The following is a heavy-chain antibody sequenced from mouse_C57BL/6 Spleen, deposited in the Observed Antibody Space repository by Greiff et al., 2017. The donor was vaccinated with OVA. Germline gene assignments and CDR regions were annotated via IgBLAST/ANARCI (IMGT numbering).Heavy chain of an antibody. V-gene: IGHV1-54*01. J-gene: IGHJ2*01. CDR1: GYAFTNYL. D-gene: IGHD2-4*01. CDR3: ARELRLFDY. CDR2: INPGSGGT. Sequence: QVQLKESGAELVRPGTSVKVSCKASGYAFTNYLIEWVKQRPGQGLEWIGVINPGSGGTNYNEKFKGKATLTADKSSSTAYMQLSSLTSEDSAVYFCARELRLFDYWGQGTTLTVSS.